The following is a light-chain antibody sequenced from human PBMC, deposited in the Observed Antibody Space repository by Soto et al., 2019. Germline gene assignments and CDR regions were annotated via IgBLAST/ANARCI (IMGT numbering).Light chain of an antibody. CDR1: SSDVGGYNY. CDR2: EVS. CDR3: SSYTGSSTQV. Sequence: QSALTQPASVSGSTGQSITISCTGTSSDVGGYNYVSWYQHHPGKAPKLMIYEVSNRPSGVSNRFSGSKSGNTASLTISGLQAEDEADYYCSSYTGSSTQVFGGGTKVTVL. J-gene: IGLJ3*02. V-gene: IGLV2-14*01.